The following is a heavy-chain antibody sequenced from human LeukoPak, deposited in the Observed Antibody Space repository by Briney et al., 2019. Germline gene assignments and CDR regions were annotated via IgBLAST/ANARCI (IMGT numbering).Heavy chain of an antibody. D-gene: IGHD3-10*01. Sequence: PSETLSLTCTVSGGSISSYYWSWIRQPPGEGLEWIGYIYYSGSTNYNPSLKSRVTISVDTSKNQFSLKLSSVTAADTAVYYCAGGGSGSPDFDYWGQGTLVTVSS. CDR3: AGGGSGSPDFDY. V-gene: IGHV4-59*01. CDR2: IYYSGST. CDR1: GGSISSYY. J-gene: IGHJ4*02.